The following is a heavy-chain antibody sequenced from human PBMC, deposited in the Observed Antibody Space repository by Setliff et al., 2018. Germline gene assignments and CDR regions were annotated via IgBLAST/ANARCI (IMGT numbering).Heavy chain of an antibody. D-gene: IGHD4-4*01. CDR1: GFTFSSYG. CDR2: IWYDGSNK. V-gene: IGHV3-33*06. J-gene: IGHJ4*02. CDR3: AKDTGYYFDY. Sequence: PGGSLRLSCAASGFTFSSYGMHWVRQAPGKGLEWVAVIWYDGSNKYYADSVKGRFTISRDNSKNTLYLQMNSLRGEDTAVYYCAKDTGYYFDYWGQGTLVTVSS.